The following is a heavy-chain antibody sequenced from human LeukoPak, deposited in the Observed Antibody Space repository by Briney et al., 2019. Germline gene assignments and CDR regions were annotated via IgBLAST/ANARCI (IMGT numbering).Heavy chain of an antibody. CDR3: ARGPFGYSSGWFDY. V-gene: IGHV1-46*01. CDR1: GFTFTSYY. J-gene: IGHJ5*01. Sequence: ASVKVSCKASGFTFTSYYMHWVRQAPGQGLEWMGVINPIGGRTTYAQNFQGRDIVTRDTSTNTVYLELSSLTFDDTAVYYCARGPFGYSSGWFDYWGQGTLVTVSS. CDR2: INPIGGRT. D-gene: IGHD6-19*01.